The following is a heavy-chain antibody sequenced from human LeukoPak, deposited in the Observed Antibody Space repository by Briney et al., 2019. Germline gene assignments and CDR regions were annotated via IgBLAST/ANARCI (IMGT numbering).Heavy chain of an antibody. J-gene: IGHJ4*02. CDR3: ARGYYDSNAQLFDY. CDR2: ISDNGYDT. CDR1: GFTFSSSA. D-gene: IGHD3-22*01. Sequence: GGSLRLSCAASGFTFSSSAMTWVRQAPGKGLEWVSAISDNGYDTFYADSVKGRFTISRDNSKNAVYLQMNSLRAEDTAVYYCARGYYDSNAQLFDYWGQGTLVTVSS. V-gene: IGHV3-23*01.